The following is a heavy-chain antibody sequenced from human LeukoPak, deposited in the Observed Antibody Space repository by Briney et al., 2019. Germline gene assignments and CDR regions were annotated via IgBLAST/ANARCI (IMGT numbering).Heavy chain of an antibody. V-gene: IGHV4-39*01. CDR1: GGSISSSRYY. Sequence: SETLSLTCTVSGGSISSSRYYWGWIRQPPGKGLEWIGSIYYSGSTYYNPSLKSRVTISADTSKNQFSLKLSSVTAADTAVYYCARRHNQALADYYFDHWGQGTLVTVSS. CDR3: ARRHNQALADYYFDH. D-gene: IGHD2-15*01. J-gene: IGHJ4*02. CDR2: IYYSGST.